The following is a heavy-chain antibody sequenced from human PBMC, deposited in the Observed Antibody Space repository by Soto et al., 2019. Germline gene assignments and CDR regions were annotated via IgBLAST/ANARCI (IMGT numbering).Heavy chain of an antibody. V-gene: IGHV1-18*01. D-gene: IGHD3-16*02. CDR3: ARDLAHDYIWGSYRN. Sequence: QVQLVQSGAEVKKPGASVKVSCKASGYTFTSYGISWVRQAPGQGLEWMGWISAYNGNTNYAQKLQGRVTMTTDTSTSTADLELRSLRSDDTAVYYCARDLAHDYIWGSYRNWGQGTLVTVSS. CDR1: GYTFTSYG. J-gene: IGHJ4*02. CDR2: ISAYNGNT.